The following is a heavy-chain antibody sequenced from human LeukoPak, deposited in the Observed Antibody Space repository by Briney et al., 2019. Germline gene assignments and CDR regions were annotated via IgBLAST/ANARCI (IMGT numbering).Heavy chain of an antibody. J-gene: IGHJ4*02. D-gene: IGHD3-22*01. CDR2: INHSGST. CDR1: GGSFSGYY. CDR3: ASSDSSGYHTFDY. Sequence: PSETLSLTCAVYGGSFSGYYWSWIRQPPGKGLEWIGEINHSGSTNYNPSLKSRVTISVDTSKNQFSLKLSSVTAADTAVYYCASSDSSGYHTFDYWGQGTLVTVSS. V-gene: IGHV4-34*01.